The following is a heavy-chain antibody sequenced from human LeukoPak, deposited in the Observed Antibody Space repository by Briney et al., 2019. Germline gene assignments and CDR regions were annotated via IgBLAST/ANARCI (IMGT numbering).Heavy chain of an antibody. V-gene: IGHV4-59*08. CDR1: GGSISSYY. CDR3: ASLSGSYSGGYYYGMDV. J-gene: IGHJ6*02. Sequence: PSETLSLTCTVSGGSISSYYWSWIRQPPGKGLEWIGYIYYSGSTNYNPSLKSRVTISVDTSKNQFSLKLSSVTAADTAVYYCASLSGSYSGGYYYGMDVWGQGTTVTVSS. CDR2: IYYSGST. D-gene: IGHD1-26*01.